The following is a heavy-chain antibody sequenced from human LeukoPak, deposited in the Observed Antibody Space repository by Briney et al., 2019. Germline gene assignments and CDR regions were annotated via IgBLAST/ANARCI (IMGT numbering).Heavy chain of an antibody. CDR1: GDSVSSNSAA. CDR3: ARAKGYSSGWYMSNYYYYGMDV. D-gene: IGHD6-19*01. V-gene: IGHV6-1*01. J-gene: IGHJ6*02. Sequence: SQTLSLTCAISGDSVSSNSAAWNWIRQSPSRGLEWLGRTYYRSKWYNDYAVSVKSRITINPDTSKNHFSLQLNSVTPEDTAVYYCARAKGYSSGWYMSNYYYYGMDVWGQGTTVTVSS. CDR2: TYYRSKWYN.